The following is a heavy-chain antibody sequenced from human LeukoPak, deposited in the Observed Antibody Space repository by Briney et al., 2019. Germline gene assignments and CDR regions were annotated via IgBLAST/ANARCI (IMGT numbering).Heavy chain of an antibody. CDR1: GFTFSSSA. J-gene: IGHJ4*02. CDR2: ISYDGSNK. V-gene: IGHV3-30*04. Sequence: PGRSLRLSCAASGFTFSSSAMHWVRQAPGKGLEWVAVISYDGSNKYYADSVKGRFTISRDNSKNTLYLQMNSLRAEDTAVYYCARVGMSFDYWGQGTLVTVSS. CDR3: ARVGMSFDY. D-gene: IGHD1-26*01.